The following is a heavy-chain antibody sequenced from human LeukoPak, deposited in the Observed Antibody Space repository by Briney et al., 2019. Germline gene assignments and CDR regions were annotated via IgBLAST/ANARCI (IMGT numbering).Heavy chain of an antibody. D-gene: IGHD5-18*01. J-gene: IGHJ6*01. V-gene: IGHV4-59*01. Sequence: SETLSLTCTVSGDSISSYYWSCIRQPPGKGLEWIGYIYYSGSTNYNPSLKSRVTISVDTSKNQVSLMLSSVTAADTAVYYCARDLGGYSYGVRYEFIDSRGERATCTISS. CDR1: GDSISSYY. CDR2: IYYSGST. CDR3: ARDLGGYSYGVRYEFIDS.